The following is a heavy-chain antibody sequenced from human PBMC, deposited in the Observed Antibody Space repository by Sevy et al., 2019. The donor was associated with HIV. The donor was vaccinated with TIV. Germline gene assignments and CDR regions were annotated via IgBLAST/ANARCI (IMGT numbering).Heavy chain of an antibody. Sequence: GGSLRLSCAASGFTFSSYGMHWVRQAPGKGLEWVAFIRYDGSNKYYADSVKGRFTISRDNSKNTLYLQMNSLRAEDTAVYYGAKIMEYSSSTNRQNYFDYWGQGTLVTVSS. V-gene: IGHV3-30*02. CDR3: AKIMEYSSSTNRQNYFDY. CDR2: IRYDGSNK. CDR1: GFTFSSYG. J-gene: IGHJ4*02. D-gene: IGHD6-13*01.